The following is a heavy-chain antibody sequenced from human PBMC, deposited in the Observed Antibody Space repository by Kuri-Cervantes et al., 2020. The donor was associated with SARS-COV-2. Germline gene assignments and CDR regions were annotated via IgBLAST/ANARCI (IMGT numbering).Heavy chain of an antibody. CDR1: GFTFSSYG. Sequence: GESLKISCAASGFTFSSYGMHWVRQAPGKGLEWVAVISYDGSNKYYADSVKGRFTISRDNSKNTLYLQMNSPRAEDTAVYYCAKDLCGGDCPPLDYWGQGTLVTVSS. D-gene: IGHD2-21*01. J-gene: IGHJ4*02. CDR3: AKDLCGGDCPPLDY. CDR2: ISYDGSNK. V-gene: IGHV3-30*18.